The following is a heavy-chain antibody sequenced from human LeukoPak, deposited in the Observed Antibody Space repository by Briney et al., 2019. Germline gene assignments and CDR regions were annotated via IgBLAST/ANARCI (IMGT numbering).Heavy chain of an antibody. J-gene: IGHJ3*02. D-gene: IGHD3-22*01. V-gene: IGHV3-30-3*01. CDR3: ARRRVDYYDSSGYYPDAFDI. CDR1: GFTFSSYA. Sequence: GGSLRLSCAASGFTFSSYAMHWVRQAPGKGLEWVAVISYDGSNKYYADSVKGRFTISRDNSKNTLYLQMNSLRAEDTAVYYCARRRVDYYDSSGYYPDAFDIWGQGTMVTVSS. CDR2: ISYDGSNK.